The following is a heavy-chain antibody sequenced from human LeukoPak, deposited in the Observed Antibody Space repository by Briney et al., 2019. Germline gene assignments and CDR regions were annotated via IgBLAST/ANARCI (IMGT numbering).Heavy chain of an antibody. CDR2: INPSGGST. D-gene: IGHD6-6*01. CDR3: ARDRLESSSASGWFDP. Sequence: ASVKVSCKASGYTFTSYYMHWVRQAPGQGLEWMGLINPSGGSTSYAQKFQGRVTMTRDMSTSTVYMELSSLRSEDTAVYYCARDRLESSSASGWFDPWGQGTLVTVSS. J-gene: IGHJ5*02. CDR1: GYTFTSYY. V-gene: IGHV1-46*01.